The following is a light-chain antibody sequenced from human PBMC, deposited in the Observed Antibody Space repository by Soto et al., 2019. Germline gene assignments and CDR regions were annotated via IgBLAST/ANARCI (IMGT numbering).Light chain of an antibody. V-gene: IGKV1-17*03. J-gene: IGKJ4*01. CDR3: LQHNSYPLT. Sequence: DIQMTQSPSAMSASVGDRVTINCRASQHMKYYLAWFQQKPGKVPKRLLYSASSLQRGVPSRFSGSGSGTKFPLTISRRQPEDSATYYCLQHNSYPLTFGGGTKVEIK. CDR2: SAS. CDR1: QHMKYY.